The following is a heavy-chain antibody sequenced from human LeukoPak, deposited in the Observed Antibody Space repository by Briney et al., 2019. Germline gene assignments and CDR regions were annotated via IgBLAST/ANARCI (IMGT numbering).Heavy chain of an antibody. Sequence: SVKVSCKASGGTFSSYAISWGRQAPGQGLEWIGRIIPIFGTANYAQKFQGRVTITTDESTSTAYMELSSLRSEDTAVYYCARGPYSSSRLFDYWGQGTLVTVSS. CDR1: GGTFSSYA. CDR2: IIPIFGTA. D-gene: IGHD6-6*01. J-gene: IGHJ4*02. V-gene: IGHV1-69*05. CDR3: ARGPYSSSRLFDY.